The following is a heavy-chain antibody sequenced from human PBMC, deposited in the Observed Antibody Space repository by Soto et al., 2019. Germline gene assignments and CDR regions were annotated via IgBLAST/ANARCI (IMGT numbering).Heavy chain of an antibody. V-gene: IGHV1-69*13. CDR2: ITPVFGTT. Sequence: SVKVSCKASGGTLGSYVFSWVRQAPGHGLEWMGRITPVFGTTSYAQNFQDRLTVSADESTTTIHADLSGLTSDDTAVYYCARGIPPDRRGQGTLVTVSS. D-gene: IGHD3-10*01. J-gene: IGHJ5*02. CDR3: ARGIPPDR. CDR1: GGTLGSYV.